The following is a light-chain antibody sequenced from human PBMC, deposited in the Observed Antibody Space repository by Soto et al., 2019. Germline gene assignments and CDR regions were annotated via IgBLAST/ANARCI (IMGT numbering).Light chain of an antibody. CDR1: QSFRGL. J-gene: IGKJ5*01. CDR3: QQRSNWIT. V-gene: IGKV3-11*01. Sequence: EVVLTHSPVTLSLSPGERATLSCRASQSFRGLLAWYQQKPGQAPRLLIYDAYNRATGIPPRFSGSGSGTDFTLTISSLEPEDFAVYYCQQRSNWITFGQGTRLEI. CDR2: DAY.